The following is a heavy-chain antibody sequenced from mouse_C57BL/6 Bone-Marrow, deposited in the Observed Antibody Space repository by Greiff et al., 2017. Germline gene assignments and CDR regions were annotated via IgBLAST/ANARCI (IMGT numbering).Heavy chain of an antibody. Sequence: EVKLVESGGGLVKPGGSLKLSCAASGFTFSSYAMSWVRQTPEKRLEGVATISAGGSYTYYPANVKGRFTISRDNATNNLYLQMSHLKSENTAMYDCARDFTTVVDWYFDVWGTGTTLTVSS. V-gene: IGHV5-4*01. CDR1: GFTFSSYA. J-gene: IGHJ1*03. CDR3: ARDFTTVVDWYFDV. D-gene: IGHD1-1*01. CDR2: ISAGGSYT.